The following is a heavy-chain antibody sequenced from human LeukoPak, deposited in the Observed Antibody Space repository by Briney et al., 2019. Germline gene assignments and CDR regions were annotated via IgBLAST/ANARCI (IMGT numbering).Heavy chain of an antibody. CDR3: ARDTTMQAFDI. Sequence: SETLSLTCTVSGGSISSYYWSWIRQPPGKGLEWIGYIYTSGSTNYNPSLKSRVTISVDTSKNQFSLKLSSVTAADTAVYYCARDTTMQAFDIWGQGTMVTVSS. D-gene: IGHD5-18*01. CDR2: IYTSGST. CDR1: GGSISSYY. J-gene: IGHJ3*02. V-gene: IGHV4-4*09.